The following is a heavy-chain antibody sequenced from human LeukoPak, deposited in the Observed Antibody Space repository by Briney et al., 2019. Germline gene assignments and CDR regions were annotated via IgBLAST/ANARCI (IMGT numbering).Heavy chain of an antibody. Sequence: GGSLRLSCAASVFTFSIYAMSWVRQAPWKWVDWFSAIIGSGGSTYYAGAVKGRFTISRDNYKNTLYLQMNSLRAEDTAVYYCATRDSSSYNYYYYYGMDVWGQGTTVTVSS. CDR3: ATRDSSSYNYYYYYGMDV. CDR1: VFTFSIYA. CDR2: IIGSGGST. V-gene: IGHV3-23*01. D-gene: IGHD6-6*01. J-gene: IGHJ6*02.